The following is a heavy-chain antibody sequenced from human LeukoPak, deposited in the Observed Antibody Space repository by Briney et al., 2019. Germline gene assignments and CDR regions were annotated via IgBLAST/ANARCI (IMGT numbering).Heavy chain of an antibody. CDR3: ASEIAAAGTGFDY. CDR2: IYYSGST. D-gene: IGHD6-13*01. CDR1: GGSISSYY. V-gene: IGHV4-59*01. Sequence: SETLSLTCTVSGGSISSYYWSWIRQPPGKGLEGIGYIYYSGSTNYNPSLESRVTISVDTSKNQFSLKLSSVTAADTAVYYCASEIAAAGTGFDYWGQGTLVTVSS. J-gene: IGHJ4*02.